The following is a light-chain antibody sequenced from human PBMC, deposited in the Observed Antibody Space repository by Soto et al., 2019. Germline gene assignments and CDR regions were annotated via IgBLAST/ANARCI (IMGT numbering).Light chain of an antibody. CDR2: DVT. V-gene: IGLV2-11*01. J-gene: IGLJ1*01. Sequence: QSALTQPRSVSGSPGQSVTISCTGNSSDVGGYNYVSWYQQHPGKAPKLMIYDVTKRPSWVPDRFSGSKSGNTASLTISGLQAEDEADYYCCSYAGSYTHVFGTGTKLTVL. CDR1: SSDVGGYNY. CDR3: CSYAGSYTHV.